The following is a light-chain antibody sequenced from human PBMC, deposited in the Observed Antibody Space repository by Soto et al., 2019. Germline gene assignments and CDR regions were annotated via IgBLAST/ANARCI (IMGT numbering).Light chain of an antibody. CDR2: GAS. Sequence: EIVLTQSPATLSLSPGERATLSCRASQSVNNFLAWYQQKPGQTPRLLIYGASGRATGIPDRFSGSGSGTDFTLTISRLEPEDFAVYYCQQYGSSPPVTFGQGTRPEIK. CDR3: QQYGSSPPVT. CDR1: QSVNNF. J-gene: IGKJ5*01. V-gene: IGKV3-20*01.